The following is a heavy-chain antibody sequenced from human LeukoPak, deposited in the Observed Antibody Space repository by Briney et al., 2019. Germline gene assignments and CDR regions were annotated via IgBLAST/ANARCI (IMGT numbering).Heavy chain of an antibody. Sequence: PGGSLRLSCAASGFTFSSYAMSWVRQAPGKGLEWVASLSSSGGGSTYYADSVKGRFTISRVNSKNTLYLQMNSLRAEDTAVYYGAKTYSSSFDSWGQGTLVTVSS. CDR2: LSSSGGGST. V-gene: IGHV3-23*01. CDR3: AKTYSSSFDS. CDR1: GFTFSSYA. D-gene: IGHD6-6*01. J-gene: IGHJ4*02.